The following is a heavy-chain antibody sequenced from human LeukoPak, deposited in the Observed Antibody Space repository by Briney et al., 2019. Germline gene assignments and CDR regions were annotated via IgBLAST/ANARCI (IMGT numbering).Heavy chain of an antibody. J-gene: IGHJ3*01. D-gene: IGHD3-9*01. Sequence: GRSLGLSCVGSGFSLEDYAMHWVRQVPGKGLEWVSSISWDSGSQVYTDSVKGRFTISRDNDKNSLYLQMNSLRLEDTAFYYCIKDMGFDLLKDAFHVWGRGTLVTVSS. V-gene: IGHV3-9*01. CDR3: IKDMGFDLLKDAFHV. CDR2: ISWDSGSQ. CDR1: GFSLEDYA.